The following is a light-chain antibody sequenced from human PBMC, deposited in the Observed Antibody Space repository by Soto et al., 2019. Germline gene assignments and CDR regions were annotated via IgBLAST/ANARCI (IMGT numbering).Light chain of an antibody. Sequence: MTQSPATLSMSNGARATLSCRASQSVSSNLAWYQQKPGQAPRLLIYGASTRATGIPDRFSGSGSGTDFTLTISRLDPEDFAVYYCQQYGSSPSFGQGTKVDVK. J-gene: IGKJ1*01. CDR2: GAS. CDR1: QSVSSN. V-gene: IGKV3-20*01. CDR3: QQYGSSPS.